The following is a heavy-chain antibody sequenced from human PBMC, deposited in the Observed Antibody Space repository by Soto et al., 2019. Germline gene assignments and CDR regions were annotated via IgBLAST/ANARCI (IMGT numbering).Heavy chain of an antibody. J-gene: IGHJ5*02. D-gene: IGHD2-15*01. CDR1: GGSISSGGYY. Sequence: QVQLQESGPGLVKPSQTLSLTCTVSGGSISSGGYYWSWIRQHPGKGLEWIGYIYYSGSTYYNPSLKTRVTIPLDTSKNQFSLKLSSVTAADTAVSYCAREGDYCSGGSCYRWFDPWGQGTLVTVSS. CDR2: IYYSGST. CDR3: AREGDYCSGGSCYRWFDP. V-gene: IGHV4-31*03.